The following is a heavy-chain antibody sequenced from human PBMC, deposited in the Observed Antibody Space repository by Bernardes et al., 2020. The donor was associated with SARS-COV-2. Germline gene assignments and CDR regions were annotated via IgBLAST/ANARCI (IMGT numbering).Heavy chain of an antibody. CDR2: ISSSTSYI. J-gene: IGHJ4*02. V-gene: IGHV3-21*01. CDR1: GFTFSSYN. D-gene: IGHD3-22*01. CDR3: ARGAHHYYDSSGFMYSFDY. Sequence: GGSLRLSCAASGFTFSSYNMNWVRQAPGKGLEWVSSISSSTSYIYYADSVKGRFTISRDNAKNSLYLQMNSLRAEDTAVYYCARGAHHYYDSSGFMYSFDYGGQGTLVTVSS.